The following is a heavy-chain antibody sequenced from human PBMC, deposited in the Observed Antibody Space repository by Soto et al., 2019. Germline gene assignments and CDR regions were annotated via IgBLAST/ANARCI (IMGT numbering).Heavy chain of an antibody. J-gene: IGHJ4*02. CDR1: GGSISSGGYS. CDR2: IYHSGST. Sequence: PSETLSLTCAVSGGSISSGGYSWSWIRQPPGKGLEWIGYIYHSGSTYYNPSLKSRVTISVDRSKNQFSLKLSSVTAADTAVYYCARGGSYCGGDCYSHWGQGTLVTVSS. CDR3: ARGGSYCGGDCYSH. V-gene: IGHV4-30-2*01. D-gene: IGHD2-21*02.